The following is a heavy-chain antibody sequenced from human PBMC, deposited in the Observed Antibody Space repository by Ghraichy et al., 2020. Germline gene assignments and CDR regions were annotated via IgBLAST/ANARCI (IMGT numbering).Heavy chain of an antibody. J-gene: IGHJ6*02. Sequence: LSLTCAASGFTFSSYWMSWVRQAPGKGLEWVANIKQDGSEKYYVDSAKGRFTISRDNAKNSLYLQMNSLRAEDTAVYYCARDSSSCSYYYGMDVWGQGTTVTVS. D-gene: IGHD6-13*01. V-gene: IGHV3-7*01. CDR3: ARDSSSCSYYYGMDV. CDR2: IKQDGSEK. CDR1: GFTFSSYW.